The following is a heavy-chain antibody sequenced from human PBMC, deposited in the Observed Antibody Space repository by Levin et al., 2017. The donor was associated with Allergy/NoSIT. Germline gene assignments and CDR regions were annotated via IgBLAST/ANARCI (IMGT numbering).Heavy chain of an antibody. CDR3: TTLGDYFDS. Sequence: ASVKVSCAASGSTFSGSAIHWVRQASGKGLEWVGRIRSKAKGYATAYGASVKGRFTISRDDSKTYLQMNSLKTEDTAMYYCTTLGDYFDSWGQGTLVTVSS. J-gene: IGHJ4*02. CDR1: GSTFSGSA. CDR2: IRSKAKGYAT. V-gene: IGHV3-73*01. D-gene: IGHD1-26*01.